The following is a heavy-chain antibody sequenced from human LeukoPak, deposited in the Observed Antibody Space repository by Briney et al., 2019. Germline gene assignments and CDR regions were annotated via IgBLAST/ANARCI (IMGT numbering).Heavy chain of an antibody. J-gene: IGHJ6*02. CDR2: MNPNSGNT. CDR3: ARGRAAAGTRVYYYYGMDV. Sequence: ASVKVSCKASGYTFTSYDINWVRQATGQGLEWVGWMNPNSGNTDYAQKFQGRVTMTRDTSINTAYMELSSLRSEDTAVYYCARGRAAAGTRVYYYYGMDVWGQGTTVTVSS. D-gene: IGHD6-13*01. V-gene: IGHV1-8*01. CDR1: GYTFTSYD.